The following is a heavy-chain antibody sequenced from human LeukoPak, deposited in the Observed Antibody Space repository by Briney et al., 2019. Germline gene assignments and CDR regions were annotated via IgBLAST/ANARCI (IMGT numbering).Heavy chain of an antibody. D-gene: IGHD6-13*01. CDR1: GFPFSSYW. J-gene: IGHJ4*02. V-gene: IGHV3-7*01. CDR3: ARYPPYSSTPFDY. Sequence: PGGSLRLSCAASGFPFSSYWMTWVRQTPGKGLEWVANINQFGSEKYYMDSVKGRFTISRDNAKNSLFLQMNSLRAEDTAVYYCARYPPYSSTPFDYWGQGTLVTVSS. CDR2: INQFGSEK.